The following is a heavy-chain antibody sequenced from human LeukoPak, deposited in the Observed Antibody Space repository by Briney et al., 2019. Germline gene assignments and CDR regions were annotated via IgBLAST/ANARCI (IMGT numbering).Heavy chain of an antibody. CDR3: ARDLATAMVTGGY. CDR1: GFTFDGYG. J-gene: IGHJ4*02. V-gene: IGHV3-48*03. CDR2: ISSSGSTI. Sequence: GGSLRLSCAASGFTFDGYGMSWVRQAPGKGLEWVSYISSSGSTIYYADSVKGRFTISRDNAKNSLYLQMNSLRAEDTAVYYCARDLATAMVTGGYWGQGTLVTVSS. D-gene: IGHD5-18*01.